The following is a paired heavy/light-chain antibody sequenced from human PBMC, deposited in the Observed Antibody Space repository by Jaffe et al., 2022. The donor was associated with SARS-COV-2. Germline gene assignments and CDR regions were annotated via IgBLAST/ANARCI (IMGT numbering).Light chain of an antibody. V-gene: IGLV2-14*01. CDR2: EVN. CDR1: SSDVGSYKY. CDR3: SSFTSSNTLV. J-gene: IGLJ3*02. Sequence: QSALTQPASVSGSPGQSITISCTGTSSDVGSYKYVSWYQQHPGKAPKLMIFEVNNRPSGVSNRFSGSKSGNTASLTISGLQAEDEADYYCSSFTSSNTLVFGGGTKLTVL.
Heavy chain of an antibody. J-gene: IGHJ4*02. D-gene: IGHD3-22*01. CDR1: GFTFSSYG. CDR3: AKDSKVSGSSGFPPAN. CDR2: LSYNGGHE. Sequence: QVQLVESGGGVVQPGRSLRLSCAASGFTFSSYGMHWVRQAPGKGLEWVAFLSYNGGHEYYADSVKGRFTISRDNSKNALHLQMNSLSAEDTAVYYCAKDSKVSGSSGFPPANWGQGTLVTVSS. V-gene: IGHV3-30*18.